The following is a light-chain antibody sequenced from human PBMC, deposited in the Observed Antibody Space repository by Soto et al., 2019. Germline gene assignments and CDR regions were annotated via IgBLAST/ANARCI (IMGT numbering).Light chain of an antibody. CDR3: KQYGRSPLT. Sequence: EIVLTQSPGTLSFSPGERATLSCRASQSVSSSYLAWYQQKPGQAPRFLIYGASSRATGIPDRFSGSGSGKDFTLTISRLEPEDFAVYYCKQYGRSPLTFGGGIKVEIX. V-gene: IGKV3-20*01. CDR2: GAS. CDR1: QSVSSSY. J-gene: IGKJ4*01.